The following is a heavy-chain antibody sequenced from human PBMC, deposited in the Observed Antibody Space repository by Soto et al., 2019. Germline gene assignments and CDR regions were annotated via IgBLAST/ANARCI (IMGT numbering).Heavy chain of an antibody. V-gene: IGHV4-59*08. D-gene: IGHD3-3*01. CDR1: GGSISSYY. CDR3: ARRGEVWSGYFGFDP. J-gene: IGHJ5*02. CDR2: IYYSGST. Sequence: SETLSLTCTVSGGSISSYYWSWIRQPPGKGLEWIGYIYYSGSTNYNPSLKSRVTISVDTSKNQFSLRLSSVTAADTAVYYCARRGEVWSGYFGFDPWGQGTLVTVSS.